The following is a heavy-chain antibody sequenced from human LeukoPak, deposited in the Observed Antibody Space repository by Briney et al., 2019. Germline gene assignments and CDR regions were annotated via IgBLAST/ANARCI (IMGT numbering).Heavy chain of an antibody. V-gene: IGHV1-2*02. CDR1: GYTFTGYY. CDR3: ASATLRCSGGGCYEMDV. J-gene: IGHJ6*04. Sequence: ASVKVSCKASGYTFTGYYMHWVRQAPGQGLEWMGWINPNSGGTNYAQKFQGRVTMTRDTSISTAYMELSRPRSDDTAVYYCASATLRCSGGGCYEMDVWGKGTTVTVSS. CDR2: INPNSGGT. D-gene: IGHD2-15*01.